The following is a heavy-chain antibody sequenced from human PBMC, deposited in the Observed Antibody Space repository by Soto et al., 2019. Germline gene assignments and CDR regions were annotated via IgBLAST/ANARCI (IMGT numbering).Heavy chain of an antibody. J-gene: IGHJ4*02. Sequence: SETLSLTCTVSGGSISSGDYYWRWIRQPPGKGLEWIGYIYYSGSTYYNPSLKSRVTISVDTSKNQFSLKLSSVTAADTAVYYCAREGNYVWGSYRQFDYWGQGTLVTVS. CDR2: IYYSGST. CDR1: GGSISSGDYY. D-gene: IGHD3-16*02. V-gene: IGHV4-30-4*01. CDR3: AREGNYVWGSYRQFDY.